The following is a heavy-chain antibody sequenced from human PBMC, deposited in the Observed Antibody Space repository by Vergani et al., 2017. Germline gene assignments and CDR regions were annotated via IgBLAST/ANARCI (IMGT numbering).Heavy chain of an antibody. J-gene: IGHJ3*02. Sequence: QLVQSGPEVKKPGTSVKVSCKASGYTFTSYGISWVRQAPGQGLEWMGWISAYNGNTNYAQKLQGRVTMTTDTSTSTAYMELRSLRSDDTAVYYCARGQMEYYYDSSGYYPHDAFDIWGQGTMVTVSS. D-gene: IGHD3-22*01. CDR1: GYTFTSYG. CDR2: ISAYNGNT. CDR3: ARGQMEYYYDSSGYYPHDAFDI. V-gene: IGHV1-18*01.